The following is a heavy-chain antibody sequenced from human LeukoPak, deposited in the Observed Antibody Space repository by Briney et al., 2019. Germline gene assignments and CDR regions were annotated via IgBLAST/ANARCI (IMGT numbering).Heavy chain of an antibody. J-gene: IGHJ5*02. V-gene: IGHV3-7*03. Sequence: GGSLTLSCAASGFTLSSYWMSWVRQARGKGLEWVANIKQEGSEKDYVDSVKGRFTISRDNAKNSLYLQMNSLRAEETAVYYCARDAIAAAGGNWFDPWGQGTLVTVSS. CDR3: ARDAIAAAGGNWFDP. CDR1: GFTLSSYW. D-gene: IGHD6-13*01. CDR2: IKQEGSEK.